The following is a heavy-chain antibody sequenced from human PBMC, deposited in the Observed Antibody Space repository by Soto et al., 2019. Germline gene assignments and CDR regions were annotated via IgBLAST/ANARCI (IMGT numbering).Heavy chain of an antibody. CDR2: ISYDGSNK. CDR3: AKDSMNTDYGDYGVNDY. Sequence: GRSLRLSCAASGFTFSSYGMLWVRQAPGKGLEWVAVISYDGSNKYYSDSVKGRFTISRVNSKNTLYLLMNSLRAEDTALFYCAKDSMNTDYGDYGVNDYWGKGTLVTVPQ. V-gene: IGHV3-30*18. D-gene: IGHD4-17*01. CDR1: GFTFSSYG. J-gene: IGHJ4*02.